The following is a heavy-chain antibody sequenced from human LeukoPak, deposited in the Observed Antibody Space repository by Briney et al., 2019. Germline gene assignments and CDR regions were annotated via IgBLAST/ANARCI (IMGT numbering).Heavy chain of an antibody. V-gene: IGHV1-69*05. J-gene: IGHJ6*03. CDR2: IIPIFGST. CDR3: ARGSYDFWRGHYSRDNYHYYMDV. D-gene: IGHD3-3*01. CDR1: GGSFSSYA. Sequence: ASVKVSCKASGGSFSSYAISWVRQAPGQGPEWMGGIIPIFGSTKYAEKYQGRVTMTTDESTGTAYMELRGLRSDDTAVYFCARGSYDFWRGHYSRDNYHYYMDVWGTGTTVTVSS.